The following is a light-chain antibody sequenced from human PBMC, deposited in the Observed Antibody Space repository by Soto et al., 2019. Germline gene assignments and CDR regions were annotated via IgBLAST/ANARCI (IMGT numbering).Light chain of an antibody. Sequence: AIQMTQSPSSLSASVGDRVIITCRASQDIGTELGWYQQKPGKAPNLLIYGTSTLQSGVSFRFSGSGSGTDFTLTISSLQPEDFATYYCLQDYNYPRTFGQGTRVEI. CDR2: GTS. J-gene: IGKJ1*01. V-gene: IGKV1-6*01. CDR3: LQDYNYPRT. CDR1: QDIGTE.